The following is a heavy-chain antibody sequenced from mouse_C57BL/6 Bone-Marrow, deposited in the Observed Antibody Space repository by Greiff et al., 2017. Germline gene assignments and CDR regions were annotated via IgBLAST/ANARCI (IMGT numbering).Heavy chain of an antibody. CDR3: ARGWDKDDY. Sequence: EVKVVESGGDLVKPGGSLKLSCAASGFTFSSYGMSWVRQTPDKRLEWVATISSGGSYTYYPDSVKGRFTISRDNAKNNLYLQMSHLKSEDTAMYYCARGWDKDDYWGQGTTLTVSS. D-gene: IGHD4-1*01. V-gene: IGHV5-6*01. CDR2: ISSGGSYT. CDR1: GFTFSSYG. J-gene: IGHJ2*01.